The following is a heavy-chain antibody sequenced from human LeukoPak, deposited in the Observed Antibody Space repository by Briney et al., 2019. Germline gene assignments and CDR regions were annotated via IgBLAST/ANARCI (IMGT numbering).Heavy chain of an antibody. CDR3: VRERQSSGYYEY. CDR2: IYNSEST. V-gene: IGHV4-59*01. D-gene: IGHD3-22*01. J-gene: IGHJ4*02. Sequence: SETLSLTCTVSGGSITNYYWNWFRQFPGRGPEWIGYIYNSESTNYNPSLRSRVTISADTSKNQFSLRLSSVTAADTAVYYCVRERQSSGYYEYWGQGILVTVSS. CDR1: GGSITNYY.